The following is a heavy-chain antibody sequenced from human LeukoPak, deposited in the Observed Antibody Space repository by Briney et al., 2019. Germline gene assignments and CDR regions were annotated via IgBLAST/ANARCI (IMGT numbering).Heavy chain of an antibody. CDR1: GFTFSSYS. V-gene: IGHV3-21*01. CDR2: ISSSSSYI. CDR3: ARDLYSFGGITIFGVVPY. J-gene: IGHJ4*02. Sequence: GGSLRLSCAASGFTFSSYSMNWVRQAPGKGLEWVSSISSSSSYIYYADSVRGRFTISRDNANNSLYLQMNSLRAEDTAVYYCARDLYSFGGITIFGVVPYWGQGTLVTVSS. D-gene: IGHD3-3*01.